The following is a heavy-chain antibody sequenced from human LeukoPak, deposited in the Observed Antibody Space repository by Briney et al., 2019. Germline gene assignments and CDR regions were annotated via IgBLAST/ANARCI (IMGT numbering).Heavy chain of an antibody. Sequence: GESLKISCKGSGYSFTNYWISWVRQVPGKGLEWMGRIDPSDSYTHYSPSFQGHVTTSADKSISTAYLQWSSLKASDTAMYYCARRGCSGGSCYRGGYWGQGTLVTVAS. J-gene: IGHJ4*02. V-gene: IGHV5-10-1*01. D-gene: IGHD2-15*01. CDR1: GYSFTNYW. CDR2: IDPSDSYT. CDR3: ARRGCSGGSCYRGGY.